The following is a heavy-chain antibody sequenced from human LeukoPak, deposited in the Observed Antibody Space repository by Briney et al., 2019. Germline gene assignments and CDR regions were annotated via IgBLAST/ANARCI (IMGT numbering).Heavy chain of an antibody. Sequence: GGSLRLSCAASGFTFSSYGMHWVRQAPGKGLEWVAVIWYDGSNKYYADSVKGRFTISRDNSKNTLYLQMNSLRAEDTAVYYCARTPWDSSGWYFDYWGQGTLVTVSS. CDR1: GFTFSSYG. D-gene: IGHD6-19*01. J-gene: IGHJ4*02. V-gene: IGHV3-33*01. CDR3: ARTPWDSSGWYFDY. CDR2: IWYDGSNK.